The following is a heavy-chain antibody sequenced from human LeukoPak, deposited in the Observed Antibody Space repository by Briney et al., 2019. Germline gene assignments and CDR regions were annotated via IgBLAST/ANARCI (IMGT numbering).Heavy chain of an antibody. CDR3: ARGLLRFLKWSHDDYYFDY. CDR1: GGSISSHY. J-gene: IGHJ4*02. D-gene: IGHD3-3*01. CDR2: IYYSGST. V-gene: IGHV4-59*11. Sequence: PSETLSLTCTVSGGSISSHYWSWIRQPPGKGLEWIGYIYYSGSTNYNPSLKSRVTISVDTSKNQFSLKLSSVTAADTAVYYCARGLLRFLKWSHDDYYFDYWGQGTLVTVSS.